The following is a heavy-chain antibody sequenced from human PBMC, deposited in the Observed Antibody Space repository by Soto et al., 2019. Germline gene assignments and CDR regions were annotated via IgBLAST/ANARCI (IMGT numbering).Heavy chain of an antibody. J-gene: IGHJ6*02. CDR1: GFTFSSYG. Sequence: GGSLRLSCAASGFTFSSYGMHWVRQAPGKGLEWVAVIWYDGSNKYYADSVKGRFTISRDNSKNTLYLQMNSLRAEDTAVYYCARAGYGGNLNYYYYGMDVWGQGTTVTVS. CDR2: IWYDGSNK. D-gene: IGHD4-17*01. CDR3: ARAGYGGNLNYYYYGMDV. V-gene: IGHV3-33*01.